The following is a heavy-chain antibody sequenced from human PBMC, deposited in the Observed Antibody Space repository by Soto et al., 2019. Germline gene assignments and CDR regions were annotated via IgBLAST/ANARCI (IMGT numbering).Heavy chain of an antibody. CDR1: GGSISSYY. CDR2: IYYSGST. CDR3: ARHGSYYDFWSGYPDAFDI. V-gene: IGHV4-59*08. J-gene: IGHJ3*02. Sequence: QVQLQESGPGLVKPSETLSLTCTVSGGSISSYYWSWIRQPPGKGLEWIGYIYYSGSTNYNPSLKSRVTISVDTSKNQFSLKLSSVTAADTAVYYCARHGSYYDFWSGYPDAFDIWGQGTMVTVSS. D-gene: IGHD3-3*01.